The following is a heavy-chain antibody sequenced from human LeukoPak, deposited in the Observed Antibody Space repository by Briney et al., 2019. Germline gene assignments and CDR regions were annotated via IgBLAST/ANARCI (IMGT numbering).Heavy chain of an antibody. CDR3: ARLYYDSSGYYSSDY. CDR1: GGSISSSSYY. D-gene: IGHD3-22*01. J-gene: IGHJ4*02. Sequence: PSETLSLTCTVSGGSISSSSYYWGWIRQPPGKGLEWIGSIYYSGSTYYNPSLKSRVTISVDTSKNQFSLKLSSVTAADTAVYYCARLYYDSSGYYSSDYWGQGTLVTVSS. V-gene: IGHV4-39*01. CDR2: IYYSGST.